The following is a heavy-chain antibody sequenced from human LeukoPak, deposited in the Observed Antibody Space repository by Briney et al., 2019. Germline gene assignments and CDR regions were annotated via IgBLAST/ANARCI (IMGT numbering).Heavy chain of an antibody. CDR2: ISYDGSNK. CDR3: AREPDSGTP. Sequence: GGSLRLSCAASGFTFSSYAMHWVRQAPGKGLEWVAVISYDGSNKYYADSVKGRFTISRDNSKNTLYLHMNSLRAEDTAVYYCAREPDSGTPWGQGTLVTVSS. V-gene: IGHV3-30*04. D-gene: IGHD5-12*01. CDR1: GFTFSSYA. J-gene: IGHJ5*02.